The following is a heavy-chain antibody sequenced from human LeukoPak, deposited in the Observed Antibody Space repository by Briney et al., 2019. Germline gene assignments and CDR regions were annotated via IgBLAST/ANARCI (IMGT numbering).Heavy chain of an antibody. CDR3: ARGGYSYGPGSYFDY. D-gene: IGHD5-18*01. CDR2: IYYSGST. CDR1: GGSISSSSYY. Sequence: SETLSLTCTVSGGSISSSSYYWGWIRQPPGKGLEWIGSIYYSGSTYYNPSLKSRVTISVDTSKNQFSLKLSSMTAADTAVYYCARGGYSYGPGSYFDYWGQGTLVTVSS. J-gene: IGHJ4*02. V-gene: IGHV4-39*07.